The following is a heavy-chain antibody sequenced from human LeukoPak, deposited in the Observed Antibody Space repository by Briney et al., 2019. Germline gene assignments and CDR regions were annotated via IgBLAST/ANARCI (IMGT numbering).Heavy chain of an antibody. D-gene: IGHD1-26*01. CDR1: GYTFTDYY. Sequence: ASVKISCTVSGYTFTDYYMHWGQQAPGKGLEWMGLVDPEDGEAIYAEKFQGRVTITADTSTDTAYMELSSLRSEDTAVYYCATDRDSGSYYAFDYWGQGTLVTVSS. CDR2: VDPEDGEA. J-gene: IGHJ4*02. V-gene: IGHV1-69-2*01. CDR3: ATDRDSGSYYAFDY.